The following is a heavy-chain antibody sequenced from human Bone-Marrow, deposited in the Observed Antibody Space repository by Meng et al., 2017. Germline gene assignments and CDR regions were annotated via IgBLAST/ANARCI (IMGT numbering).Heavy chain of an antibody. D-gene: IGHD3-22*01. Sequence: GPLQESGRGLVEPSGTLSLTCAVSGGSISSSNWWSWVRQPPGKGLEWIGEIYHSGSTNYNPSLKSRVTISVDKSKNQFSLKLSSVTAADTAVYYCARDSRTYYYDSSGYTFDYWGQGTLVTVSS. J-gene: IGHJ4*02. CDR2: IYHSGST. CDR3: ARDSRTYYYDSSGYTFDY. V-gene: IGHV4-4*02. CDR1: GGSISSSNW.